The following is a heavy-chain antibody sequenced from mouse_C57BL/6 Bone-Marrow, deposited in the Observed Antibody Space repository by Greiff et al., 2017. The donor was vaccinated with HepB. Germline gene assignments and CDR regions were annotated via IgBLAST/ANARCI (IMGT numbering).Heavy chain of an antibody. J-gene: IGHJ4*01. CDR3: ARHRIYYDDLDY. CDR2: LSSGGSYT. Sequence: EVQGVESGGDLVKPGGSLKLSCAASGFTFSSYGMSWVRQTPDKRLEWVATLSSGGSYTYYPDSVKGRFTISEDNANTTLYLQMSSLKSEDTAMYYCARHRIYYDDLDYGGQGTSVTVSS. CDR1: GFTFSSYG. D-gene: IGHD2-13*01. V-gene: IGHV5-6*01.